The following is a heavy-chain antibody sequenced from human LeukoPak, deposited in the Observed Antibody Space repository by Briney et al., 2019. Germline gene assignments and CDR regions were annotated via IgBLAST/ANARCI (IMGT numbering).Heavy chain of an antibody. CDR2: ISGSGGST. J-gene: IGHJ4*02. CDR1: GLTFSSYA. CDR3: AKDGGGYDTSGYYSGDY. D-gene: IGHD3-22*01. V-gene: IGHV3-23*01. Sequence: QPGGSLRLSCAASGLTFSSYAMSWVRQAPGKGLERVSTISGSGGSTYYADSVKGRFTISRDNSKNTLYLQMNSLRAEDTAVYYCAKDGGGYDTSGYYSGDYWGQGTLVTVSS.